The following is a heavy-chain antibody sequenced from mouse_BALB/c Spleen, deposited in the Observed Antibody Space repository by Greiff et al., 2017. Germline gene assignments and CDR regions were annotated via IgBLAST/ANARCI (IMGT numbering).Heavy chain of an antibody. J-gene: IGHJ4*01. CDR3: ARLRLAMDY. CDR2: ISYDGSN. Sequence: DVQLVESGPGLVKPSQSLSLTCSVTGYSITSGYYWNWIRQFPGNKLEWMGYISYDGSNNYNPSLKNRISITRDTSKNQFFLKLNSVTTEDTATYYCARLRLAMDYWGQGTSVTVSS. V-gene: IGHV3-6*02. D-gene: IGHD2-4*01. CDR1: GYSITSGYY.